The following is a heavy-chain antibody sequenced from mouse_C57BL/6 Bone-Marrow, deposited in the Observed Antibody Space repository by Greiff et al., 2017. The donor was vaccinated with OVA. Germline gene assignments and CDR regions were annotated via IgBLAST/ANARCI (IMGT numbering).Heavy chain of an antibody. CDR3: ARGGWVYSNFFDY. CDR1: GFSLTSYG. V-gene: IGHV2-2*01. J-gene: IGHJ2*01. D-gene: IGHD2-5*01. CDR2: IWSGGST. Sequence: VQLQQSGPGLVQPSQSLSITCTVSGFSLTSYGVHWVRQSPGKGLEWLGVIWSGGSTDCNAAFISRLSISKDNSKSEVFFKMNNLQADDTAIYYCARGGWVYSNFFDYWGQGTTLTVSS.